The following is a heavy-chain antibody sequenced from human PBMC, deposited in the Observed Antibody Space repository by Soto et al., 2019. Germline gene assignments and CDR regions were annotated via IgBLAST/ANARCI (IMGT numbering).Heavy chain of an antibody. Sequence: GGSLRLSCAASGFTFSSYAMHWVRQAPGKGLEWVAVISYDGSNKYYADSVKGRFTISRDNSKNTLYLQMNSLRAEDTAVYYGARDSFAAYCGGDCYSYSFDYWGQGTLVTVSS. J-gene: IGHJ4*02. D-gene: IGHD2-21*02. V-gene: IGHV3-30-3*01. CDR1: GFTFSSYA. CDR2: ISYDGSNK. CDR3: ARDSFAAYCGGDCYSYSFDY.